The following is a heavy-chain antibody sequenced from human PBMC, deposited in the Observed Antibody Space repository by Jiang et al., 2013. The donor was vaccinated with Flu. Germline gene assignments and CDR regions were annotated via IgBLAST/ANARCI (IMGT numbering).Heavy chain of an antibody. D-gene: IGHD3-22*01. V-gene: IGHV4-38-2*02. CDR1: GYSISSGYY. CDR3: ASFLDYYDSSGYYRYYFDY. J-gene: IGHJ4*02. CDR2: IYHSGST. Sequence: PGLVKPSETLSLTCTVSGYSISSGYYWGWIRQPPGKGLEWIGSIYHSGSTYYNPSLKSRVTISVDTSKNQFSLKLSSVTAADTAVYYCASFLDYYDSSGYYRYYFDYWGQGTQVTVSS.